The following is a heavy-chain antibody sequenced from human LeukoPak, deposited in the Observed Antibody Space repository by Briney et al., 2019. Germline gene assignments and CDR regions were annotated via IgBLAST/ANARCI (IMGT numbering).Heavy chain of an antibody. Sequence: PSETLSLTCTVSGGSISSSSYYWGWIRQPPGKGLEWIGSIYYSGSTYYNPSLKSRVTISVDTSKNQFSLKLSSVTAADTAVYYCARWAAPGRRAASDIWGQGTMVTVSS. CDR3: ARWAAPGRRAASDI. D-gene: IGHD6-25*01. J-gene: IGHJ3*02. CDR1: GGSISSSSYY. V-gene: IGHV4-39*07. CDR2: IYYSGST.